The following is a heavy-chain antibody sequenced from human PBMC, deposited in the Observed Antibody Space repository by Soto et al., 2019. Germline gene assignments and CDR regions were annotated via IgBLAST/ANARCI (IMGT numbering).Heavy chain of an antibody. CDR1: GGSFSGYY. J-gene: IGHJ4*02. V-gene: IGHV4-34*01. Sequence: SETLSLTCAVYGGSFSGYYWSWIRQPPGKGLEWIGEINHSGSTNYNPSLKSRVTISVDTSKNQFSLKLSSVTAADTAVYYCARGGPITYSSGWYLDYWGQGTLVTVSS. D-gene: IGHD6-19*01. CDR2: INHSGST. CDR3: ARGGPITYSSGWYLDY.